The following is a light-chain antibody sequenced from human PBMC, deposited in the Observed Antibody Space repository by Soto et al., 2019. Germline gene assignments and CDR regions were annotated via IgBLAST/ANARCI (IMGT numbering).Light chain of an antibody. CDR3: QQYGGARWT. Sequence: EIVLTQSPGTLSLSPGERATLSCKASQSVSSSSLAWYQQKPGQAPRLLIYGASSRATGIPDRFSGSGSGTDFTLTISRLEPEDFAVYYCQQYGGARWTFGHGTKVEIK. J-gene: IGKJ1*01. V-gene: IGKV3-20*01. CDR2: GAS. CDR1: QSVSSSS.